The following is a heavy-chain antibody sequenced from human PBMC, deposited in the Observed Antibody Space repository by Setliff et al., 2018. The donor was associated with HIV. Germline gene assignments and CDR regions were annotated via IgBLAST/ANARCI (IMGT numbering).Heavy chain of an antibody. CDR1: GGTFSSYA. J-gene: IGHJ6*02. Sequence: ASVKVSCKASGGTFSSYAISWVRQAPGQRLEWMGWINAGNGNTKYSQKFQGRVTITRDTSASTAYMELSSLRSEDTAVYYCARMGLRELDYYYGMDVWGQGTTVTVSS. CDR2: INAGNGNT. CDR3: ARMGLRELDYYYGMDV. V-gene: IGHV1-3*01. D-gene: IGHD3-16*01.